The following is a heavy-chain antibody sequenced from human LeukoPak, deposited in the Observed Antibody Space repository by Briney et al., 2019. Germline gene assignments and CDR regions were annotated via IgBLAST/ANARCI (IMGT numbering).Heavy chain of an antibody. CDR3: AKDPTNFDSTGQTYFDY. D-gene: IGHD3-22*01. V-gene: IGHV3-23*01. Sequence: GGSLRLSCAASGFTFSSCAMSWVRQALGKGLEWVSAISGSGGSTYYADSVKGRLTISRDNSKNTLYLQMNSLRAEDTAVYYCAKDPTNFDSTGQTYFDYWGQGTLVTVSS. CDR1: GFTFSSCA. J-gene: IGHJ4*02. CDR2: ISGSGGST.